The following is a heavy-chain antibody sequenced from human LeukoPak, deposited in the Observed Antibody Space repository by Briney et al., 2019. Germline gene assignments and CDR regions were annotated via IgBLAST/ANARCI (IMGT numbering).Heavy chain of an antibody. CDR1: GFTVSSNY. CDR3: ARAIHVDTAMVFS. Sequence: QTGGSLRLSCAASGFTVSSNYMSWVRQAPGKGLEWVSVIYSGGSTYYADSVKGRFTISRDNSKDTLYLQMNSLRAEDTAVYYCARAIHVDTAMVFSWGQGTLVTVSS. CDR2: IYSGGST. D-gene: IGHD5-18*01. J-gene: IGHJ5*02. V-gene: IGHV3-66*01.